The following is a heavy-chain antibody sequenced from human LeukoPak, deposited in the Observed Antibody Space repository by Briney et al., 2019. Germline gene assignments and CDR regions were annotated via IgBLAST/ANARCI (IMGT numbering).Heavy chain of an antibody. Sequence: GGSLRLSCAASGFTFSSYAMSWVRQAPGKGLEWVSAISGSGGSTYYADSVKGRLTISRDNSKNTLYLQMNSLRAEDTAVYYCAFGYSSGWYRFFDYWGQGTLVTVSS. V-gene: IGHV3-23*01. CDR2: ISGSGGST. J-gene: IGHJ4*02. CDR1: GFTFSSYA. D-gene: IGHD6-19*01. CDR3: AFGYSSGWYRFFDY.